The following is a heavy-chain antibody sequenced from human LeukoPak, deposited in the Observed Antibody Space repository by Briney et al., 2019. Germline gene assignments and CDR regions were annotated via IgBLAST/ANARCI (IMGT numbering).Heavy chain of an antibody. CDR3: AKDHQFFWFGEIHYYYYMDV. V-gene: IGHV3-30*02. CDR1: GFTFSNYA. CDR2: IRYDGSNK. Sequence: GGSLRLSCAASGFTFSNYAMTWVRQAPGKGLEWVAFIRYDGSNKYYADSVKGRFTISRDNSKNTLYLQMNSLRAEDTAVYYCAKDHQFFWFGEIHYYYYMDVWGKGTTVTISS. D-gene: IGHD3-10*01. J-gene: IGHJ6*03.